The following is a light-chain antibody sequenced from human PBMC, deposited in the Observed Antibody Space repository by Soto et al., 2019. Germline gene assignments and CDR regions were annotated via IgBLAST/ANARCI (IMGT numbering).Light chain of an antibody. CDR2: DAS. J-gene: IGKJ2*03. CDR1: QSMGIY. Sequence: EIVLTQSPATLSLSPGERATLSCRASQSMGIYLGWYQQKPGQAPRLLIYDASKRVTGIPTRSSGSGSRTAFTLTISTVDPTNSEVYYCEERDYCSSLGQGTRLVIK. CDR3: EERDYCSS. V-gene: IGKV3-11*01.